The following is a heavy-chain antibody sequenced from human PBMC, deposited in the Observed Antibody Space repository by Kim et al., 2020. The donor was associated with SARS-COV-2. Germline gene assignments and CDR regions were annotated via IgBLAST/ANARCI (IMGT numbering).Heavy chain of an antibody. Sequence: SKTNDADSVKGRFTISRDNAKNSLYLQMNSLRAEDTAVYYCARDLSGGDPWGQGTLVTVSS. CDR3: ARDLSGGDP. J-gene: IGHJ5*02. CDR2: SKT. V-gene: IGHV3-11*06.